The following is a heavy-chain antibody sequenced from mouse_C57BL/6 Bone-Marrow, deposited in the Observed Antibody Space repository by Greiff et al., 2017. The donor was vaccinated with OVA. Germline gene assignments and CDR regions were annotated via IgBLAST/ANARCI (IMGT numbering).Heavy chain of an antibody. D-gene: IGHD1-3*01. CDR3: ARGGIYVWYFDV. CDR2: IYPRSGNT. CDR1: GYTFTSYG. V-gene: IGHV1-81*01. Sequence: VKLQQSGAELARPGASVKLSCKASGYTFTSYGISWVKQRTGQGLEWIGEIYPRSGNTYYNEKFKGKATLTADKSSSTAYMELRSLTSEDSAVYFCARGGIYVWYFDVWGTGTTVTVSS. J-gene: IGHJ1*03.